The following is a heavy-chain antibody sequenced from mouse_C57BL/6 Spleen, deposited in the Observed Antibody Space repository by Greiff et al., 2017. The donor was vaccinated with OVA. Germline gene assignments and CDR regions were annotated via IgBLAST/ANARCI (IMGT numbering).Heavy chain of an antibody. J-gene: IGHJ2*01. CDR2: ISYDGSN. V-gene: IGHV3-6*01. CDR1: GYSITSGYY. Sequence: ESGPGLVKPSQSLSLTCSVTGYSITSGYYWNWIRQFLGNKLEWMGYISYDGSNNYNPSLKNRISITRDTSKNQFFLKLNSVTTEDTATYYCARGDYWGQGTTLTVSS. CDR3: ARGDY.